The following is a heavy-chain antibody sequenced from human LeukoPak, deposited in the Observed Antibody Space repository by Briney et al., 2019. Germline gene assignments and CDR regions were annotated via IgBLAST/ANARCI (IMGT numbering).Heavy chain of an antibody. CDR1: GGTFSSNA. J-gene: IGHJ5*02. CDR3: ARGVVAARLYNWFDP. V-gene: IGHV1-69*05. D-gene: IGHD6-6*01. CDR2: IIPIFGTA. Sequence: GSSVKVSCKXSGGTFSSNAISWVRQAPGQGLEWMGRIIPIFGTANYAQKFQGRVTITTDESTSTAYMELSSLRSGDTAVYYCARGVVAARLYNWFDPWGQGTLVTVSS.